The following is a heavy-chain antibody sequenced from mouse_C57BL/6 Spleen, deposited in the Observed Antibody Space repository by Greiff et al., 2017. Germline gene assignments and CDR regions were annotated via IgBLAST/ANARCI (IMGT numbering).Heavy chain of an antibody. Sequence: EVQLVESGGGLVQPGGSLKLSCAASGFTFSDYYMYWVRQTPEKRLEWVAYINNGGGSTYYPDTVKGRFTISRDNAKNTLYLQMSRLKSEDTAMYYCARWGYGSSSPYYFDYWGQGTTLTVSS. CDR3: ARWGYGSSSPYYFDY. CDR1: GFTFSDYY. J-gene: IGHJ2*01. CDR2: INNGGGST. V-gene: IGHV5-12*01. D-gene: IGHD1-1*01.